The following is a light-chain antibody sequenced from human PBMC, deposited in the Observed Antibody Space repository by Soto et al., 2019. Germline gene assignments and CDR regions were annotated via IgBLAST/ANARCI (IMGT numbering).Light chain of an antibody. V-gene: IGKV1-9*01. CDR2: AAS. CDR1: QDISSY. J-gene: IGKJ1*01. Sequence: DIQMTQTPSSLSASVGDRVTITCRACQDISSYLALYQQKPAKAAKLLIYAASTTQSGVPSTFSSSGSGTDFTLTIISLQPEDFATYYCQQLNSYPPWTFGQGTKVDIK. CDR3: QQLNSYPPWT.